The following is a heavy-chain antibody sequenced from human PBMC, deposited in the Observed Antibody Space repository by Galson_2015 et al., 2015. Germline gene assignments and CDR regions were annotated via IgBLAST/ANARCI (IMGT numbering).Heavy chain of an antibody. CDR1: GGSISSSSYY. D-gene: IGHD3-22*01. Sequence: SETLSLTCTVSGGSISSSSYYWGWIRQPPGKGLGWIGSIYYSGGTYYNPSLKRRVTISVDTSKNQFSLRLSSVTAADTAVYYCARRRGSGYDAFDIWGQGTMVTVSS. CDR2: IYYSGGT. V-gene: IGHV4-39*01. J-gene: IGHJ3*02. CDR3: ARRRGSGYDAFDI.